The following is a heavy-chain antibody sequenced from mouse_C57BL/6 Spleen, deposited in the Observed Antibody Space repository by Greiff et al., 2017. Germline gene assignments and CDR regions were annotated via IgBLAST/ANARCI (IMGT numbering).Heavy chain of an antibody. V-gene: IGHV2-4*01. CDR2: IWSGGST. Sequence: VQLQQSGPGLVQPSQSLSITCTVSGFSLTSYGVHWVRQPPGKGLEWLGVIWSGGSTDYNAAFISRLSISKDNSKSQVFFKMNSLQADDTAIYYCAKRRDYGSSYDYYAMDYWGQGTSVTVSS. CDR3: AKRRDYGSSYDYYAMDY. D-gene: IGHD1-1*01. CDR1: GFSLTSYG. J-gene: IGHJ4*01.